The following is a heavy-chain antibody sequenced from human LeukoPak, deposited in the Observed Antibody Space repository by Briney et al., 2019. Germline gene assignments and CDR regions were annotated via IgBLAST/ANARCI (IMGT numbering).Heavy chain of an antibody. CDR1: GGSISSGSYY. J-gene: IGHJ6*04. Sequence: SETLSLTCTVPGGSISSGSYYWSWIRQPAGKGLEWIGRIYTSGSTNYNPSLKSRVTISVDTSKNQFSLKLSSVTAADTAVYYCARNDILTGYGMDVWGKGTTVTISS. V-gene: IGHV4-61*02. D-gene: IGHD3-9*01. CDR3: ARNDILTGYGMDV. CDR2: IYTSGST.